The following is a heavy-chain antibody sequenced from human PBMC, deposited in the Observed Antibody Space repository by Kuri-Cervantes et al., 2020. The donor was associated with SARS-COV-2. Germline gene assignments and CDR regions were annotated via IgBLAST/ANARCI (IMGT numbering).Heavy chain of an antibody. V-gene: IGHV4-34*01. CDR2: INHSGST. D-gene: IGHD3-22*01. Sequence: SETLSLTCAVYGGSFSGYYWSWIRQPPGKGLEWIGEINHSGSTNYNPPLKSRVTISVDTSKNQFSLKLSSVTAADTAVYYCARASRLNSSGYYYSDPLLYFDYWGQGTLVTVSS. J-gene: IGHJ4*02. CDR1: GGSFSGYY. CDR3: ARASRLNSSGYYYSDPLLYFDY.